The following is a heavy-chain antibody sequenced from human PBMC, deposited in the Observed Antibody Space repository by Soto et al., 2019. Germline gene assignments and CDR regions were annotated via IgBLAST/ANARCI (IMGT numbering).Heavy chain of an antibody. CDR2: ISAYNGNT. CDR3: ARDGGVQARFDP. CDR1: GYTFTSYG. V-gene: IGHV1-18*01. J-gene: IGHJ5*02. Sequence: QVQLVQSGAEVKKPGASVKVSCKASGYTFTSYGISWVRQAPGQGLEWLGWISAYNGNTNYAQKLQGRVTMTTDTATSTADMELRSLRSDDTAVYSCARDGGVQARFDPWGQGTLVTVSS. D-gene: IGHD2-8*02.